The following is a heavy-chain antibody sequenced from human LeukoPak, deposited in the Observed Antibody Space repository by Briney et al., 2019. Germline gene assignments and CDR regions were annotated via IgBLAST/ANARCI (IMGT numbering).Heavy chain of an antibody. D-gene: IGHD3-16*02. CDR1: GGSISSSNYY. CDR2: MYYSGNT. V-gene: IGHV4-39*01. Sequence: PSETLFLTCTVSGGSISSSNYYWGWIRQPPGKGLEWIGSMYYSGNTDYNPSLKSRVTISVDTSKNQFSLKVNSVTAADTAVYYCARTLGWASSRYPFDGWGQGTLVTVSS. J-gene: IGHJ4*02. CDR3: ARTLGWASSRYPFDG.